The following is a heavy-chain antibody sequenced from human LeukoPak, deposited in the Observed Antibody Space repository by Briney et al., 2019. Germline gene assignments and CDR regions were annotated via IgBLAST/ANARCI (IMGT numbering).Heavy chain of an antibody. CDR3: ARDRQQLVPQSCGY. V-gene: IGHV1-18*01. CDR1: GYTFTSYG. D-gene: IGHD6-13*01. J-gene: IGHJ4*02. CDR2: NSAYNGNT. Sequence: ASVKVSCKASGYTFTSYGISWVRQAPGQGLEWMGWNSAYNGNTNYAQKLQGRVTMTTDTSTSTAYMELRSLRSDDTAVYYCARDRQQLVPQSCGYWGQGTLVTVSS.